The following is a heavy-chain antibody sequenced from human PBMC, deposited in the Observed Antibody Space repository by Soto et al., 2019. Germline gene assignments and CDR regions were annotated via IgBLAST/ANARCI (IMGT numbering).Heavy chain of an antibody. J-gene: IGHJ5*02. CDR1: GFTFSSYA. D-gene: IGHD3-3*01. CDR3: AKISREITIFGVVTPNWFDP. CDR2: ISGSGGST. V-gene: IGHV3-23*01. Sequence: EVQLLESGGGLVQPGGSLRLSCAASGFTFSSYAMSWVRQAPGKGLEWASAISGSGGSTYYADSVKGRFTISRDNSKNTLYLQMNSLRAEDTAVYYCAKISREITIFGVVTPNWFDPWGQGTLVTVSS.